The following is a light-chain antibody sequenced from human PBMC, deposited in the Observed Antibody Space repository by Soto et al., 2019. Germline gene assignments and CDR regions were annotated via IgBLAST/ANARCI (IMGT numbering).Light chain of an antibody. CDR1: QSVSSN. Sequence: EIVMTQSPAPLSVSPGERATLSCRASQSVSSNLAWYQQKPGQAPRFLIYGASTRATGIPARFSGSGSGTEFTLTISSLQSEDFAVYYCQQYNNWPPYTFGQGTKLEIK. CDR3: QQYNNWPPYT. CDR2: GAS. J-gene: IGKJ2*01. V-gene: IGKV3-15*01.